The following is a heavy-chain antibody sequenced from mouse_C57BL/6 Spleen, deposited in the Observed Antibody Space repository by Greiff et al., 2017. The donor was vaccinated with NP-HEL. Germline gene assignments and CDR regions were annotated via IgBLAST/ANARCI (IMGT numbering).Heavy chain of an antibody. J-gene: IGHJ2*01. D-gene: IGHD1-1*01. CDR2: IDPSDSYT. V-gene: IGHV1-50*01. CDR1: GYTFTSYW. Sequence: QVQLQQPGAELVKPGASVKLSCKASGYTFTSYWMQWVKQRPGQGLEWIGEIDPSDSYTNYNQKFKGKATLTVDTSSSTAYMQLSSLTSEDSAVYYCARRYYGSSYVFDYWGQGTTLTVSS. CDR3: ARRYYGSSYVFDY.